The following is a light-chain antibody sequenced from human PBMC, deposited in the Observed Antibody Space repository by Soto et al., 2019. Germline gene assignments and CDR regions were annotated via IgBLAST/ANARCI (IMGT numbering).Light chain of an antibody. J-gene: IGKJ2*01. V-gene: IGKV3-15*01. CDR3: QQYNNWPQT. Sequence: EIVMTQSPATLSLSPGERATLSCRASQSVSSNLAWYQQKPGQAPRLLIYGASTRATGIPARCSGSGSGTEFTLTISSLQSEYFAVYYCQQYNNWPQTFGQGTKLEIK. CDR1: QSVSSN. CDR2: GAS.